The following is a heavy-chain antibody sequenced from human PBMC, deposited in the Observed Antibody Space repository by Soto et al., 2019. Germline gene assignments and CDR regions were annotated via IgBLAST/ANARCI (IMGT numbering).Heavy chain of an antibody. CDR3: ARAYSGRLPRRADYYFAMDV. CDR1: GYTFTSYA. V-gene: IGHV1-3*01. J-gene: IGHJ6*02. Sequence: ASVKVSCKASGYTFTSYAMHWVRQAPGQRLEWMGWINAGNGNTKYSQKFQGRVTITRDTSASTAYMELSSLRSEDTAVYYCARAYSGRLPRRADYYFAMDVWGQGTTVTVSS. D-gene: IGHD2-15*01. CDR2: INAGNGNT.